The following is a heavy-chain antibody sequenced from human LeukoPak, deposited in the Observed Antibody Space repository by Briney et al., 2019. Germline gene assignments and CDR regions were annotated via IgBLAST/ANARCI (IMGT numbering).Heavy chain of an antibody. CDR3: AKDSFGDLLYLFDN. Sequence: GGSLRLSCAASGFTFSSYAMSWVRQAPGKGLEWVSAISGSSGNKNYADSVKGRFTISRDNSRYTLYLQMSSLRAEDTAVYYCAKDSFGDLLYLFDNWGQGTLVTVSS. V-gene: IGHV3-23*01. J-gene: IGHJ4*02. CDR2: ISGSSGNK. CDR1: GFTFSSYA. D-gene: IGHD3-10*01.